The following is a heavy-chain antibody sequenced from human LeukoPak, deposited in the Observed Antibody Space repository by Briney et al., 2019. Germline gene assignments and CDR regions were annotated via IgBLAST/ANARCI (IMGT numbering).Heavy chain of an antibody. J-gene: IGHJ5*02. V-gene: IGHV3-53*01. CDR2: IYSAGGT. CDR3: VRNSGELGA. D-gene: IGHD2-21*01. CDR1: GFTVSNNY. Sequence: PGGSLRLSCAAPGFTVSNNYMSWVRRAAGKGLEWVAPIYSAGGTYYADSVKGRFTISRDNSKNTLHLQMNSLRAEDTAVYYCVRNSGELGAWGQGTLVTVSS.